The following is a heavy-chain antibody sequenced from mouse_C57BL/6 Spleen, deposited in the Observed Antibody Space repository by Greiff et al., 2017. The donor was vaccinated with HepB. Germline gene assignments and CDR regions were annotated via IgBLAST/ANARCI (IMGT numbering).Heavy chain of an antibody. CDR3: ARDGDYYGRTWFAY. CDR1: GFTFSSYA. D-gene: IGHD1-1*01. CDR2: ISDGGSYT. V-gene: IGHV5-4*01. J-gene: IGHJ3*01. Sequence: EVKVVESGGGLVKPGGSLKLSCAASGFTFSSYAMSWVRQTPEKRLEWVATISDGGSYTYYPDNVKGRFTISRDNAKNNLYLQMSHLKSEDTAMYYCARDGDYYGRTWFAYWGQGTLVTVSA.